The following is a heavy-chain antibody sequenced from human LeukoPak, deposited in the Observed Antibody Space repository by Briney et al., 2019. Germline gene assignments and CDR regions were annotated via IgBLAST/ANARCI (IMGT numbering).Heavy chain of an antibody. V-gene: IGHV1-69*13. CDR2: IIPIFGTT. D-gene: IGHD5-12*01. CDR1: GGTXSSYT. Sequence: ASVKVSCKASGGTXSSYTISWVRQAPGQGLEWMGGIIPIFGTTNYAQKFQGRVTITADDSTSTAYMELSSLRSEDTAVYYCARSVGYSGYGIDYWGQGTLVTVSS. J-gene: IGHJ4*02. CDR3: ARSVGYSGYGIDY.